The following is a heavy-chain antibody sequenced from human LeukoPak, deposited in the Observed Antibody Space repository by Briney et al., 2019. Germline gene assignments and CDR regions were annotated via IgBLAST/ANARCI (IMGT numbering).Heavy chain of an antibody. Sequence: GGSLRLSCAASGFTFSSYSMNWVRQAPGKGLEWVSSISGTSSYIYYADSVKGRFTISRDNAKDSLYLQMNSLSAEDTAVYYCARIIASAGDYWGQGTLVTVPS. CDR2: ISGTSSYI. J-gene: IGHJ4*02. V-gene: IGHV3-21*01. D-gene: IGHD6-13*01. CDR1: GFTFSSYS. CDR3: ARIIASAGDY.